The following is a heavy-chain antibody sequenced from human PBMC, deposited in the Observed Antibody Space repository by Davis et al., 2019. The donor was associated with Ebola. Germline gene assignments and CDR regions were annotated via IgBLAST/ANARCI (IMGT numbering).Heavy chain of an antibody. CDR1: GYTFTDYY. J-gene: IGHJ4*02. CDR3: ARPNLPEVTHCGVDY. CDR2: IYQFNGAT. D-gene: IGHD1-14*01. V-gene: IGHV1-2*06. Sequence: ASVKVSCKASGYTFTDYYLHWVRQAAGQGLEWRGRIYQFNGATNFADNFQGRVTMTTYTSITTAYMELSSLNSDDTAIYYCARPNLPEVTHCGVDYWGQGTLVTVSS.